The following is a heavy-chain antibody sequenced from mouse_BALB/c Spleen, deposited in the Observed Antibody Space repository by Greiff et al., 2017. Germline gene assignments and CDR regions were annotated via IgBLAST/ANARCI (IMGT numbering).Heavy chain of an antibody. CDR3: AILYDYDEDYAMDY. CDR2: ISSGGSYT. D-gene: IGHD2-4*01. J-gene: IGHJ4*01. V-gene: IGHV5-9-4*01. Sequence: EVKVVESGGGLVKPGGSLKLSCAASGFTFSSYAMSWVRQSPEKRLEWVAEISSGGSYTYYPDTVTGRFTISRDNAKNTLYLEMSSLRSEDTAMYYCAILYDYDEDYAMDYWGQGTSVTVSS. CDR1: GFTFSSYA.